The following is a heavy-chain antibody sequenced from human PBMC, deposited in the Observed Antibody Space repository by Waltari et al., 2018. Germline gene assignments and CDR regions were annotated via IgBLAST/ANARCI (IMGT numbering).Heavy chain of an antibody. CDR2: ISYDGSNK. CDR1: GYTLTELS. J-gene: IGHJ4*02. CDR3: ARDGSPLGGVVIILY. Sequence: QVQLVQSGAEVKKPGASVKVSCKVSGYTLTELSMHWVRQAPGKGLEWVAVISYDGSNKYYADSVKGRFTISRDNSKNTLYLQMNSLRAEDTAVYYCARDGSPLGGVVIILYWGQGTLVTVSS. D-gene: IGHD3-3*01. V-gene: IGHV3-30*01.